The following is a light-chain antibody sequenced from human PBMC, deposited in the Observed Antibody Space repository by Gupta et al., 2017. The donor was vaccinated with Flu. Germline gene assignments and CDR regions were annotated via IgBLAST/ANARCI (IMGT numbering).Light chain of an antibody. CDR2: SND. Sequence: QSVLTQPPSASGPPGERVTISCSGSRSNMGGNAVHWYQPLPGTSPKLLIFSNDKRPSGAPDKFSGAKSGTSAVVAISGLQAEDEADYYCSAWDDSLNVYVFGTGTKVTVL. V-gene: IGLV1-44*01. CDR1: RSNMGGNA. J-gene: IGLJ1*01. CDR3: SAWDDSLNVYV.